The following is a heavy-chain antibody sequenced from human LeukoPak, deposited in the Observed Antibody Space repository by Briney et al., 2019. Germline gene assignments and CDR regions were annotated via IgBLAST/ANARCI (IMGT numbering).Heavy chain of an antibody. Sequence: ASVKVSCKDAVYTFTGCYIHWVRQAPGQGPEWMGYINPNTGGTKYAQKFQDRVTMTRDTSISTAYMELSRLRSDDTAVYYCARVRDGNTVNFDYWGQGTLVTVSS. CDR2: INPNTGGT. D-gene: IGHD5-24*01. CDR1: VYTFTGCY. J-gene: IGHJ4*02. V-gene: IGHV1-2*02. CDR3: ARVRDGNTVNFDY.